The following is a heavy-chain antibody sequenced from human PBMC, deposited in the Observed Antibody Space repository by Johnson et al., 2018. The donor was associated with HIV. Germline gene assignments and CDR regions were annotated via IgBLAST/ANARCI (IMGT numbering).Heavy chain of an antibody. CDR1: QFNFASYG. D-gene: IGHD6-13*01. J-gene: IGHJ3*02. V-gene: IGHV3-30*03. CDR2: ISNDGTKK. Sequence: QVQLVESGGGVVQPGRSLTLSCAASQFNFASYGMHWVRQAPGKGLEWVASISNDGTKKYHAESVWDRFSISKDNSKNTLFLQMNSLRVDDTALYFCARGAYSSSWHASDASDIWGQGTMVTVSS. CDR3: ARGAYSSSWHASDASDI.